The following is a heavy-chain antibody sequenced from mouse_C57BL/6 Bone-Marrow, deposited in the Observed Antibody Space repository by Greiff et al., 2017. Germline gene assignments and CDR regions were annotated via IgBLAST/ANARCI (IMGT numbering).Heavy chain of an antibody. CDR1: GYAFSSSW. V-gene: IGHV1-82*01. CDR2: IYPGDGDT. Sequence: QVQLQQSGPELVKPGASVKISCKASGYAFSSSWMNWVKQRPGKGLEWIGRIYPGDGDTNYNGKFKGKATLTADKSSSTAYMQLSSLTSEDSAVYFCARADYYYGSGYWGQGTALTVSA. D-gene: IGHD1-1*01. CDR3: ARADYYYGSGY. J-gene: IGHJ2*01.